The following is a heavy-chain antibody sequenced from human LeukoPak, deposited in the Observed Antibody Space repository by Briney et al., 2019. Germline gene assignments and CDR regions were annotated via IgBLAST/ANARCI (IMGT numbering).Heavy chain of an antibody. Sequence: PGGSLRLSCAASGFTFSSYAMSWVRQAPGKGLGWVSAISGSGGSTYYADSVKGRFTITRDNSKITLDLPMDAVRAEDTAVFYCAKRGLTVAEIDYWGQGTLVTVSS. CDR3: AKRGLTVAEIDY. V-gene: IGHV3-23*01. D-gene: IGHD6-19*01. CDR1: GFTFSSYA. CDR2: ISGSGGST. J-gene: IGHJ4*02.